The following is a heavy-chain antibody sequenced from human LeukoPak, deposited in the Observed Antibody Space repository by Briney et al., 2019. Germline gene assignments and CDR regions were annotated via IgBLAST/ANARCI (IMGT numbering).Heavy chain of an antibody. CDR3: ASQDSYVWGSYRPIDY. CDR1: GGSISSSSYY. J-gene: IGHJ4*02. Sequence: SEPLSLTCTVSGGSISSSSYYWGWIRQPPGTGLEWIGSIYYSGSTYYNPSLKSRVTISVDTSKNQFSLKLSSVTAADTAVYYCASQDSYVWGSYRPIDYWGQGTLVTVSS. CDR2: IYYSGST. V-gene: IGHV4-39*01. D-gene: IGHD3-16*02.